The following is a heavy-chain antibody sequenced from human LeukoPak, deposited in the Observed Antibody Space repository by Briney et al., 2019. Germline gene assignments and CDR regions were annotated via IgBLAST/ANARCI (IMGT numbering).Heavy chain of an antibody. V-gene: IGHV3-48*01. J-gene: IGHJ4*02. CDR1: GFTFSSYY. CDR3: AGGHNFGRLHPFDY. CDR2: ISRSSSTI. D-gene: IGHD3-9*01. Sequence: GGSLRLSCAGSGFTFSSYYMIWVRQAPGKGLEWVSYISRSSSTIYYADSVKGRFTISRDNSKNTLYLQMNSLRAEDTAVYYCAGGHNFGRLHPFDYWGQGTLVTVSS.